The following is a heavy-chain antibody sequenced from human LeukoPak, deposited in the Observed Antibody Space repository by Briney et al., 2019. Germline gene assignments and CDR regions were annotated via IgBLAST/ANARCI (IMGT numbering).Heavy chain of an antibody. CDR2: VKYDGSEK. CDR1: GFTFSTYG. CDR3: ARSLYDSWTGYHHGSDI. V-gene: IGHV3-7*01. J-gene: IGHJ3*02. Sequence: GRSLRLSCAASGFTFSTYGMHWVRQAPGKGLEWVANVKYDGSEKYYVDSVKGRFTISRDNAKISLFLEMKSLRAEDTAVYYCARSLYDSWTGYHHGSDIWGQGTMVTVSS. D-gene: IGHD3-3*01.